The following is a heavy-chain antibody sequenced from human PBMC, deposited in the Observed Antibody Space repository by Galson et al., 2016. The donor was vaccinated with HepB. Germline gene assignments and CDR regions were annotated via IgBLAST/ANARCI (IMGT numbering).Heavy chain of an antibody. CDR3: VTTDSSGYLIDY. CDR2: IKSKTDGGTT. Sequence: FLRLSCAASGFTFSNAWMNWVRQAPGKGLEWVGRIKSKTDGGTTDYAAPVKGRFTISRDDSKNTLYLQMNSLKTEDTAVYYCVTTDSSGYLIDYWGQGTLVTVSS. CDR1: GFTFSNAW. V-gene: IGHV3-15*07. J-gene: IGHJ4*02. D-gene: IGHD3-22*01.